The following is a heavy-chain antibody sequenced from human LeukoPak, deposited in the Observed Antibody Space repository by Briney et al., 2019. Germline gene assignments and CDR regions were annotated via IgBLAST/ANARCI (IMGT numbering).Heavy chain of an antibody. CDR2: IKQDGSEK. CDR1: GFPFSSYW. CDR3: AKAMVRGVPTLRD. J-gene: IGHJ4*02. Sequence: QPGGSLRLSCAASGFPFSSYWMSWVRQAPGKGLEWVANIKQDGSEKYYVDSVKGRFTISRDNAKNSLYLQMNSLRAEDTAVYYCAKAMVRGVPTLRDWGQGTLVTVSS. V-gene: IGHV3-7*01. D-gene: IGHD3-10*01.